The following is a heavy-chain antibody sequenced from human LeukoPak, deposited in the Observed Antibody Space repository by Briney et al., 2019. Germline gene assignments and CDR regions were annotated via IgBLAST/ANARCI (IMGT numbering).Heavy chain of an antibody. CDR3: ARGGHYYDSSGYYYFDY. D-gene: IGHD3-22*01. Sequence: SETLSLTCAVYGGSFSGYYWSWIRQPPGKGLEWIGEINHSGSTNYNPSLKSRVTISVDTSKNQFSLKLSSVTAEDTAVYYCARGGHYYDSSGYYYFDYWGQGTLVTVSS. CDR1: GGSFSGYY. CDR2: INHSGST. J-gene: IGHJ4*02. V-gene: IGHV4-34*01.